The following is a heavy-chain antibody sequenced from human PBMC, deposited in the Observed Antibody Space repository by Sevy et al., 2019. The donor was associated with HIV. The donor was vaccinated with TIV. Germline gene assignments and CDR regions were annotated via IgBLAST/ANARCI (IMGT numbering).Heavy chain of an antibody. D-gene: IGHD3-16*01. CDR1: GYSFTNYW. J-gene: IGHJ6*02. CDR2: MNPGDSET. CDR3: ARRGTPDGMDV. V-gene: IGHV5-51*01. Sequence: GESLKISCKGSGYSFTNYWIGWVRQMPGIGLAWMGVMNPGDSETRYTPPFQGQVTISADKSINTAYLQWSSLKASDTAMYYCARRGTPDGMDVWGQGTTVTVSS.